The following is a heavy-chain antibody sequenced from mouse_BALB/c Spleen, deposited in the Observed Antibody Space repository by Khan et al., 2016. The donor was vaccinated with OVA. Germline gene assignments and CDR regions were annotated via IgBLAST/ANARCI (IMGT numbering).Heavy chain of an antibody. CDR3: ARRDLRWDFDY. CDR1: GYTFINYW. D-gene: IGHD1-1*01. Sequence: VQLQESGAELAKPGASVTMSCKASGYTFINYWILWVKQRPGQGLEWIGYINPSTAYTEYNQNFKNKATLTTTKSSRIANLQLSSLTSEDSAVNCCARRDLRWDFDYWGQGTTLTVSS. CDR2: INPSTAYT. V-gene: IGHV1-7*01. J-gene: IGHJ2*01.